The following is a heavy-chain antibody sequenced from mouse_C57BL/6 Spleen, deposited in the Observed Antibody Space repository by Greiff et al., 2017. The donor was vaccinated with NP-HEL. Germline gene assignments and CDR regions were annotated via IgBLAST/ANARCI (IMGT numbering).Heavy chain of an antibody. CDR2: INPSSGYT. J-gene: IGHJ2*01. Sequence: QVQLQQSGAELAKPGASVKLSCKASGYTFTSYWMHWVKQRPGQGLEWIGYINPSSGYTKYNQKFKDKATLTADQSSSTAYMQLSSLTYEDSAVYYCASYGSSSFDYWGQGTTRTVSS. V-gene: IGHV1-7*01. D-gene: IGHD1-1*01. CDR3: ASYGSSSFDY. CDR1: GYTFTSYW.